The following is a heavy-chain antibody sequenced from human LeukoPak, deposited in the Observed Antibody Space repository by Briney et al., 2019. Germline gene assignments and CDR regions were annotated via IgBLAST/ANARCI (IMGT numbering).Heavy chain of an antibody. CDR2: ISAYNGNT. J-gene: IGHJ3*02. CDR3: ARDGLGGYDTASGDTAFDI. Sequence: ASVKVSCKASGYTFTSYGISWVRQAPGQGLEWMGWISAYNGNTNYAQKLQGRVTMTTDTSTSTAYMDLRSLRSDDTAVYYCARDGLGGYDTASGDTAFDIWGQGTMVTVSS. D-gene: IGHD5-12*01. V-gene: IGHV1-18*01. CDR1: GYTFTSYG.